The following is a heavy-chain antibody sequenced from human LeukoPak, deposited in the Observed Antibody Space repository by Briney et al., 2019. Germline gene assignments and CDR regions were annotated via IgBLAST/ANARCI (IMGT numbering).Heavy chain of an antibody. V-gene: IGHV3-64*01. D-gene: IGHD1-1*01. J-gene: IGHJ6*03. CDR1: GFTFSSYA. Sequence: GGSLRLSRAASGFTFSSYAMHWVRQAPGRGLEYVSAISSNGGSTYYANSVKGRFTISRDNSKNTLYLQMGSLRAEDMAVYYCARGGLGTPHYMDVWGKGTTVTVSS. CDR3: ARGGLGTPHYMDV. CDR2: ISSNGGST.